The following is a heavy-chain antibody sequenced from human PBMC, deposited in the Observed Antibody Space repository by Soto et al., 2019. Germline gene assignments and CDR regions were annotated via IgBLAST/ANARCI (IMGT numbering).Heavy chain of an antibody. Sequence: SVKVSCKASGFTFTSSAMQWVRQARGQRLEWIGWIVVGSGNTNYAQKFQERVTITRDMSTSTAYMELSSLRSEDTAVYYCAAETHDYRDPRYAFDIWGQGTMVTVSS. D-gene: IGHD4-17*01. CDR2: IVVGSGNT. J-gene: IGHJ3*02. CDR3: AAETHDYRDPRYAFDI. CDR1: GFTFTSSA. V-gene: IGHV1-58*02.